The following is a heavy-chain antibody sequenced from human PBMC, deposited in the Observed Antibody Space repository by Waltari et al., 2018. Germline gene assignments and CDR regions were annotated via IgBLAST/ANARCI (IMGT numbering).Heavy chain of an antibody. V-gene: IGHV3-11*01. J-gene: IGHJ6*02. CDR3: ARPQRGYYGMDV. CDR1: GFTFGDYY. Sequence: QVQLAESGGGLVKPGGSLRLSCAGSGFTFGDYYMGWIRQAPGKGLEWVSFISSSGATTYYADSVKDRFTISRDNSNNSVSLQMHSLRVEDTALYYCARPQRGYYGMDVGGQGTTVTVAS. CDR2: ISSSGATT.